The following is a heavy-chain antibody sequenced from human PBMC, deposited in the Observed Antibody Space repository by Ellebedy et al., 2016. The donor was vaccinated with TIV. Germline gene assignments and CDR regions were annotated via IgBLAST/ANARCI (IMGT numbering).Heavy chain of an antibody. CDR3: ARQAPLGYCSPDCYYDAFQL. Sequence: PGGSLRLSCAASGFSFSSYGMHWVRQAPGKGLEWVALIWYHGSKSNYADSVKGRFTISRDNSRNTLYLQMNSLRAEDTAVYYCARQAPLGYCSPDCYYDAFQLWGQGTVVTVSS. D-gene: IGHD2-21*01. CDR1: GFSFSSYG. J-gene: IGHJ3*01. V-gene: IGHV3-33*01. CDR2: IWYHGSKS.